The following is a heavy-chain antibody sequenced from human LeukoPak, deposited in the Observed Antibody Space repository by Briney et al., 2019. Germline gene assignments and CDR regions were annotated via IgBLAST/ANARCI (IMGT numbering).Heavy chain of an antibody. D-gene: IGHD2-2*01. Sequence: GGSLRLSCAASGFTFNSYGMHWVRQAPGKGLEWVAVISYDGSNKYYADSVKGRFTISRDNAKKSMYLEMSSLRVEDTALYRCVREVRGRIPVVAAAMFDFWGQGTLVTVSS. J-gene: IGHJ4*02. V-gene: IGHV3-30*03. CDR2: ISYDGSNK. CDR3: VREVRGRIPVVAAAMFDF. CDR1: GFTFNSYG.